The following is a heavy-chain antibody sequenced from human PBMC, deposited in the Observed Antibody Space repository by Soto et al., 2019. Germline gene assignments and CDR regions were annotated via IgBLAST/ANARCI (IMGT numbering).Heavy chain of an antibody. J-gene: IGHJ4*02. CDR3: AKDRAAAGIYDY. Sequence: GESLKISCAASGFTFSSYGMHWVRQAPGKGLEWVAVISYDGSNKYYADSVKGRFTISRDNSKSTLYLQMNSLRAEDTAVYYCAKDRAAAGIYDYWGQGTLVTVSS. CDR2: ISYDGSNK. V-gene: IGHV3-30*18. D-gene: IGHD6-13*01. CDR1: GFTFSSYG.